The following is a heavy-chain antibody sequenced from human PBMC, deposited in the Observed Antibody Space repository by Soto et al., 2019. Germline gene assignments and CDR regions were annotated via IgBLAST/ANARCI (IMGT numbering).Heavy chain of an antibody. Sequence: EVQLVESGGGLIQPGGSLRLSCEVSGFSVSGNYMSWVRQAPGKGLDWVSVIYSGGSRYYADSVRGRFTISRDESQNTLYLQMHNLRAEDTAVYYCARSMMVRGVLFDLWGRGALVSVSS. CDR2: IYSGGSR. D-gene: IGHD3-10*01. CDR3: ARSMMVRGVLFDL. J-gene: IGHJ4*02. V-gene: IGHV3-53*01. CDR1: GFSVSGNY.